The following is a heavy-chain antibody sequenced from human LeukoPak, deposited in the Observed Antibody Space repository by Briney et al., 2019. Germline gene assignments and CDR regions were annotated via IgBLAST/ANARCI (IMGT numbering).Heavy chain of an antibody. J-gene: IGHJ4*02. CDR2: ISSKGVST. V-gene: IGHV3-64D*09. D-gene: IGHD6-6*01. CDR1: GFXISLYA. Sequence: GGSLRLPCSASGFXISLYAIHWVRQAPGKGLEYVSGISSKGVSTYYADSVKGRFTISRDNSKDTMFLQMSSLRPEDTAVYYCVKGGQYSSSSHFDYWGQGTLVTVSS. CDR3: VKGGQYSSSSHFDY.